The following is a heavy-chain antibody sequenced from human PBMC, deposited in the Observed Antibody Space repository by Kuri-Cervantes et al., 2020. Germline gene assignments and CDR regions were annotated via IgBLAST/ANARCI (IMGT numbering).Heavy chain of an antibody. D-gene: IGHD2-2*01. J-gene: IGHJ6*02. CDR3: AKETYCSSTSCGYGMDV. V-gene: IGHV3-9*01. Sequence: SLKISCAASGFTFSSYAMHWVRQAPGKGLEWVSGIGYNNNTIVYADSVKGRFTIYRDNAKNSLFLQMSSLRAEDTALYYCAKETYCSSTSCGYGMDVWGQGTTVTVSS. CDR1: GFTFSSYA. CDR2: IGYNNNTI.